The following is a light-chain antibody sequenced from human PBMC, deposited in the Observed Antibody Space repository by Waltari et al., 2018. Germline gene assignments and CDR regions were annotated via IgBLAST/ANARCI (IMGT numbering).Light chain of an antibody. CDR3: SSQSSNNVVL. CDR1: RNDVGGCNS. CDR2: DVI. V-gene: IGLV2-14*01. Sequence: QSALTQPASVSGSPGQSVTIFCTGTRNDVGGCNSVSWYQEHPGQAPRVIIYDVIDRPSGVSDRFSGSKSGNTASLTISGLQAEDEADYYCSSQSSNNVVLFGGGTKLTVL. J-gene: IGLJ2*01.